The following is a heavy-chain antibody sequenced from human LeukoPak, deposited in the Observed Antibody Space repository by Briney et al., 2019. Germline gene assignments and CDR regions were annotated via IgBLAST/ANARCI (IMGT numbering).Heavy chain of an antibody. J-gene: IGHJ3*02. CDR1: GFTFSSYW. V-gene: IGHV3-74*01. Sequence: GGSLRLSCAASGFTFSSYWMHWVRQAPGKGLMWVSRINGDGGSTSCADSVKGRFTVSRDNAKNTFYMQMNSLRAEDTAVYYCTTLLFYDHAFDIWGQGTMVTVSS. CDR2: INGDGGST. D-gene: IGHD3-16*01. CDR3: TTLLFYDHAFDI.